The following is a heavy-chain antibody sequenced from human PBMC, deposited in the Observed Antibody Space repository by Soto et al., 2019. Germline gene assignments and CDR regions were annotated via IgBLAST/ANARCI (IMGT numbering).Heavy chain of an antibody. Sequence: EVPLLESGGGLVQPGGSLRLSCADSGFTFSSHAMSWVRQAPGKGLEWVSVISGSGGSTYYAVSVKGRFTISRHNSSSTVYLQMNCLRAEDTAIYDCAKVSAFEWAHGDYWGHGTLVTVSS. J-gene: IGHJ4*01. D-gene: IGHD3-9*01. CDR3: AKVSAFEWAHGDY. CDR2: ISGSGGST. V-gene: IGHV3-23*01. CDR1: GFTFSSHA.